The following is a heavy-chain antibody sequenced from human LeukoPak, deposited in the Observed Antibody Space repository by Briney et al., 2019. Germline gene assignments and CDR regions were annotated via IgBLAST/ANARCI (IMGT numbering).Heavy chain of an antibody. CDR1: GGSISGSSYY. D-gene: IGHD3-22*01. CDR3: ARGKYYDSSGSTNLRDY. V-gene: IGHV4-39*07. J-gene: IGHJ4*02. CDR2: IYYSGST. Sequence: SETLSLTCTVSGGSISGSSYYWGWIRQPPGKGLEWIGSIYYSGSTYYNPSLKSRVTISVDTSKNQFSLKLSSVTAADTAVYYCARGKYYDSSGSTNLRDYWGQGTLVTVSS.